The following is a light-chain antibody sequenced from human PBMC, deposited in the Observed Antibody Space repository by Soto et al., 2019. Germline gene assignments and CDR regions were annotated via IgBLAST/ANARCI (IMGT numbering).Light chain of an antibody. CDR1: SSNIGSNS. CDR2: GNT. J-gene: IGLJ3*02. V-gene: IGLV1-44*01. CDR3: AAWDDSLNGVL. Sequence: VLTQPPSASGTPGQRVTISCSGSSSNIGSNSVNWYQKFPATAPKLLIYGNTQRPSGVPDRFSGSKSGTSASLAISGLHSEDEADYYCAAWDDSLNGVLFGGGTKVTVL.